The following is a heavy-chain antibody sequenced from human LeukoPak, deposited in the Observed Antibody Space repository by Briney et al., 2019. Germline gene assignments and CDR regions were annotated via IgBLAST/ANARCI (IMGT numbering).Heavy chain of an antibody. Sequence: ASVKVSCKVSGYTLTELSMHWVRQAPGQGLEWMAWISAYNGNTNYVQKLQGRVAMTTDTSTSTAYMELRSLKSDDTAVYYCARDVGYSSSSLGTPLDYWGQGTLVTVSS. J-gene: IGHJ4*02. D-gene: IGHD6-6*01. CDR3: ARDVGYSSSSLGTPLDY. V-gene: IGHV1-18*01. CDR1: GYTLTELS. CDR2: ISAYNGNT.